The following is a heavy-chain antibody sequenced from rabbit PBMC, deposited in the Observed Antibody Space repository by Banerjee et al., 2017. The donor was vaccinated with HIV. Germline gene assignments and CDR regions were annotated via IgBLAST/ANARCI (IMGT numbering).Heavy chain of an antibody. CDR3: ARDDYGDYDYFDF. CDR1: GFSFSSSYY. D-gene: IGHD2-1*01. Sequence: QSLEESGGDLVKPGASLTLTCTASGFSFSSSYYMCWVRQAPGKGLEWIACIYIGSSGSTYYASWAKGRFTISKTSSTTVTLQMTSLTAADTATYFCARDDYGDYDYFDFWGQGTLVTVS. J-gene: IGHJ4*01. V-gene: IGHV1S40*01. CDR2: IYIGSSGST.